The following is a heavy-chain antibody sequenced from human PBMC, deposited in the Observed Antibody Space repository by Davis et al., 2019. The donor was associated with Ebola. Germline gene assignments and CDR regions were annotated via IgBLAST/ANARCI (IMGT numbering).Heavy chain of an antibody. Sequence: GESLKISCSASGFTFSSFAMYWVRQAPGKGLEYVSDVSNYGGSTDYAEPVRGRFTISRDNSKNTLYLQMRSLRAEDTAVYYCVKSAYSYGPFDYWGQGTLVTVSS. V-gene: IGHV3-64D*06. CDR1: GFTFSSFA. J-gene: IGHJ4*02. CDR3: VKSAYSYGPFDY. D-gene: IGHD5-18*01. CDR2: VSNYGGST.